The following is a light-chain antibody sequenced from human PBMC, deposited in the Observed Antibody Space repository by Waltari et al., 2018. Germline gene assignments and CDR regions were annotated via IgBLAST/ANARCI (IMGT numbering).Light chain of an antibody. J-gene: IGKJ1*01. Sequence: DIVMTQSPDSLAVSLGERAPIHCKSSQSLLYSSNNKNYLAWYQQKPGQPPRLLISWASTRESGVPDRFSGGGSGTDFTLTISSLQAEDVAVYYCQQYYSSRTFGQGTKVEIK. V-gene: IGKV4-1*01. CDR3: QQYYSSRT. CDR1: QSLLYSSNNKNY. CDR2: WAS.